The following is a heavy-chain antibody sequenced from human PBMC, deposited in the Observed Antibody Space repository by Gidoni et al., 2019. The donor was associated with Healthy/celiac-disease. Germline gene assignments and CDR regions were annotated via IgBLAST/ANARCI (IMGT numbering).Heavy chain of an antibody. CDR3: ARADGGPDVAWFDP. V-gene: IGHV4-39*07. CDR2: IYYSWST. CDR1: VGSISSSSYY. J-gene: IGHJ5*02. D-gene: IGHD4-17*01. Sequence: QLQLQESGPGLVQPSETLSLTCTVSVGSISSSSYYWGWIRQPPWKGLEWIGSIYYSWSTYYIPSLKRRVTISVDTSKNQFSLKLGSVTAADTAVYYCARADGGPDVAWFDPWGQGTLVTVSS.